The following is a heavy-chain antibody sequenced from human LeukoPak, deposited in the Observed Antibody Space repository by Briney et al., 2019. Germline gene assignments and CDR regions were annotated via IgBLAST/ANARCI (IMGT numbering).Heavy chain of an antibody. CDR2: INPNSGGT. CDR3: ARDLSGVQLWLFGY. D-gene: IGHD5-18*01. V-gene: IGHV1-2*02. Sequence: ASVKVSCKASGYTFTGYYMHWVRQAPGQGLEWMGWINPNSGGTNYAQKFQGGVTMTRDTSISTAYMELSRLRSDDTAVYYCARDLSGVQLWLFGYWGQGTLVTVSS. CDR1: GYTFTGYY. J-gene: IGHJ4*02.